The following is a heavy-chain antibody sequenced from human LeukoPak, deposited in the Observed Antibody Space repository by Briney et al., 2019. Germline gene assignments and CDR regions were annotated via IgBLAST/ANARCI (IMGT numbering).Heavy chain of an antibody. Sequence: GGSLRLSCAASGFTFSSYSMNWVRQAPGKGLEWVSSISSSSSYIYYADSVKGRFTISRDNSKNTLYLQMSSLRAEDTAVYYCVKDPRQQLSQGAFDIWGQGTMVTVSS. CDR3: VKDPRQQLSQGAFDI. CDR2: ISSSSSYI. V-gene: IGHV3-21*01. CDR1: GFTFSSYS. D-gene: IGHD6-13*01. J-gene: IGHJ3*02.